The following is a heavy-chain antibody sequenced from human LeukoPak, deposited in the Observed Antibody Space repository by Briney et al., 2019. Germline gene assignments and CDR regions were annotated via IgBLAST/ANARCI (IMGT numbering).Heavy chain of an antibody. J-gene: IGHJ4*02. CDR2: IYYSGST. Sequence: SQTLSLTCTVSGGSISSSSYYWGWIRQPPGKGLEWIGSIYYSGSTYYNPSLKSRVTMSVDTSKNQFSLKLSSVTAADTAVYYCARTGALSFDYWGQGTLVTVSS. D-gene: IGHD7-27*01. CDR1: GGSISSSSYY. CDR3: ARTGALSFDY. V-gene: IGHV4-39*07.